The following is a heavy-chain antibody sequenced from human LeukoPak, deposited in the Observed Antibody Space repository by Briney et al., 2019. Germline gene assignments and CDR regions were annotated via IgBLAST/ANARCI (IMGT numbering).Heavy chain of an antibody. J-gene: IGHJ4*02. CDR3: ARIGYSYEDY. CDR1: GGSISSGGYY. CDR2: IYYSGST. V-gene: IGHV4-31*03. Sequence: SETLSLTCTVSGGSISSGGYYWSWIRQHPGKGLEWIGYIYYSGSTYYNPSLKSRVTISVDTSKNQFSLKLSSVTAADTAVYYCARIGYSYEDYWGQGTLVTVSS. D-gene: IGHD5-18*01.